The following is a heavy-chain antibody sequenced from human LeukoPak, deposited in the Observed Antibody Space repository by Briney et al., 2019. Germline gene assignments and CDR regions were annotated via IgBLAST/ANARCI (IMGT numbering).Heavy chain of an antibody. D-gene: IGHD2-2*01. CDR3: ARGLASTLLDY. CDR2: IYSAGTT. V-gene: IGHV3-53*01. Sequence: AGGSLGLSCAASGFTVSTNYMTWVRQAPGKGLEWVSLIYSAGTTYYADSVTGRFTISRDYSKNTLYLQMNSLRVEDTAVYYCARGLASTLLDYWGQGTLVTVSS. CDR1: GFTVSTNY. J-gene: IGHJ4*02.